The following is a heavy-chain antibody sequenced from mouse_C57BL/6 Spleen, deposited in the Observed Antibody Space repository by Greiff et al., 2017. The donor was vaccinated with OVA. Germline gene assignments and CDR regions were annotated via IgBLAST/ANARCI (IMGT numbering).Heavy chain of an antibody. D-gene: IGHD4-1*01. CDR2: IDPETGGT. CDR3: TRSELGRFAY. Sequence: QVHVKQSGAELVRPGASVTLSCKASGYTFTDYEMHWVKQTPVHGLEWIGAIDPETGGTAYNQKFKGKAILTADKSSSTAYMELRSLTSEDSAVYYCTRSELGRFAYWGQGTLVTVSA. J-gene: IGHJ3*01. CDR1: GYTFTDYE. V-gene: IGHV1-15*01.